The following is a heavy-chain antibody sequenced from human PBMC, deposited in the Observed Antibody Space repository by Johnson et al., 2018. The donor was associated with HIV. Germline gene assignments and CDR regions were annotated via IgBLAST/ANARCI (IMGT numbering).Heavy chain of an antibody. D-gene: IGHD6-19*01. CDR3: AKDRGSGWYWDAFDI. CDR2: ISNDGSNK. Sequence: QVQLVESGGGVVQPGRSLRLSCAASGFTLSNNALHWVRQAPGKGLEWVAVISNDGSNKYYADSVKGRFSISRDNSKNIVYLQMNSLRAEDTAVYYCAKDRGSGWYWDAFDIWGQGTMVTVSS. V-gene: IGHV3-30*01. J-gene: IGHJ3*02. CDR1: GFTLSNNA.